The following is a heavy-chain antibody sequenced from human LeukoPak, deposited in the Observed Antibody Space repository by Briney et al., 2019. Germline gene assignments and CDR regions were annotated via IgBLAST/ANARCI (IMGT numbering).Heavy chain of an antibody. D-gene: IGHD3-22*01. V-gene: IGHV1-46*01. CDR3: ARDSAYDSSPFDY. CDR2: INPSAGST. CDR1: GYTFTKYY. Sequence: GASVKVSCKASGYTFTKYYIHWVRQAPGQGLEWMGIINPSAGSTNYAQKFQGRVTITADESTSTAYMELSSLRSEDTAVYYCARDSAYDSSPFDYWGQGTLVTVSS. J-gene: IGHJ4*02.